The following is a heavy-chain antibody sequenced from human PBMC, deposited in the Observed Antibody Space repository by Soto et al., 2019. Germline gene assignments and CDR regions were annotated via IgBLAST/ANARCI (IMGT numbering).Heavy chain of an antibody. V-gene: IGHV1-69*13. CDR1: GGTFSSYA. D-gene: IGHD5-12*01. J-gene: IGHJ4*02. CDR2: IIPIFGTA. Sequence: GASVKVSCKASGGTFSSYAISWVRQAPGQGLEWMGGIIPIFGTANYAQKFQGRVTITADESTSTAYMELSSLRSEDTAVYYCARDAVEMATISHFDYWGQGTLVTVSS. CDR3: ARDAVEMATISHFDY.